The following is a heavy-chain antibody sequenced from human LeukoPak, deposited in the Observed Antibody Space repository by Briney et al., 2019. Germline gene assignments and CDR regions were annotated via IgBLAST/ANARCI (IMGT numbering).Heavy chain of an antibody. CDR1: GFTFSSYG. CDR3: ARGEVPPHYFDS. Sequence: GGSLRLSCAASGFTFSSYGMSWVRQAPGKGLEWVSAISGSGGSTYYADSVKGRFTISRDNSKNTLYLQMNSLRSEDTAVYYCARGEVPPHYFDSWGQGTLVTVSS. CDR2: ISGSGGST. V-gene: IGHV3-23*01. J-gene: IGHJ4*02.